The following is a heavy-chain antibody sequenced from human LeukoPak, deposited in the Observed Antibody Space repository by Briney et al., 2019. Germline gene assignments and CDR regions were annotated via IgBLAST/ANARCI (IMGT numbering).Heavy chain of an antibody. CDR1: GFTFSSYS. J-gene: IGHJ4*02. D-gene: IGHD3-16*01. CDR2: ISSSSST. Sequence: GGSLRLSCAASGFTFSSYSMDWVRQAPGRGLEWVSYISSSSSTSYADSVKGRFTISRDNAKNSLYLQMNSLRDEDTAVYYCARGRDYQDWGQGTLVIVSS. V-gene: IGHV3-48*02. CDR3: ARGRDYQD.